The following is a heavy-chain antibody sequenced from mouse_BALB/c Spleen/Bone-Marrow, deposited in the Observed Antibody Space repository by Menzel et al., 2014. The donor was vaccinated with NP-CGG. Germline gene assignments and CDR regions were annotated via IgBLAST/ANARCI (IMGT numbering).Heavy chain of an antibody. CDR3: SRGYYGSTYYYAMDY. CDR1: GYTFTSYY. D-gene: IGHD1-1*01. V-gene: IGHV1S81*02. CDR2: INPSNVDT. J-gene: IGHJ4*01. Sequence: QVQLKESGAELVKPGASVKLSCKASGYTFTSYYMFWVKQRPGQGLEWIGEINPSNVDTNFNGKFKSKATLTVDKSSNTAYMQLSSLTSEDSAVYYCSRGYYGSTYYYAMDYWGQGTSVTVSS.